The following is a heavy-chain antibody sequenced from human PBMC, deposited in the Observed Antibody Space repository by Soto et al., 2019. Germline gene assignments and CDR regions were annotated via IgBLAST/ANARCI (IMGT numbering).Heavy chain of an antibody. CDR1: GFTFNSYS. CDR3: VRNSSRLDY. CDR2: ITSDTPFT. J-gene: IGHJ4*02. D-gene: IGHD2-2*01. V-gene: IGHV3-21*01. Sequence: EVQLVETGGGLVKPGGSLRVSCAASGFTFNSYSMAWVRQAPGKGLEWVSSITSDTPFTFYAESVKGRFTMSRDNANNSLYLQMNSLRAEDTAVYFCVRNSSRLDYWGQGALVTVSS.